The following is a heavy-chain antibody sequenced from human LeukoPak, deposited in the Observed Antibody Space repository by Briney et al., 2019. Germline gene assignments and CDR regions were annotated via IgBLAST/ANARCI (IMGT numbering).Heavy chain of an antibody. Sequence: ASVKVSCKASGYTFTGYYMHWVRQAPGQGLEWMGRINPNTGATTYAQKFRARVTMTRDTSIRTAYMELSRLRADDTAVYYCARGPDYGDHSFDYWGQGTLVTVSS. V-gene: IGHV1-2*06. CDR3: ARGPDYGDHSFDY. CDR1: GYTFTGYY. J-gene: IGHJ4*02. CDR2: INPNTGAT. D-gene: IGHD4-17*01.